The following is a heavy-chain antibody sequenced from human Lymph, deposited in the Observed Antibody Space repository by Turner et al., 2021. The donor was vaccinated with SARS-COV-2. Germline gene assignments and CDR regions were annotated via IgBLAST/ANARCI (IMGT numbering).Heavy chain of an antibody. J-gene: IGHJ6*02. CDR1: GGSISAYY. V-gene: IGHV4-59*01. Sequence: QVQLQASGPGLVQPSETLSLTCTVSGGSISAYYWSWIRQPPGKGLEWIGYIYYSGSTNYNPSLKSRVTISVDTSKNQFSLKLSSVTAADTAVYYCARDRTSYGDYWAGYYYGMDVWGQGTTVTVSS. D-gene: IGHD4-17*01. CDR3: ARDRTSYGDYWAGYYYGMDV. CDR2: IYYSGST.